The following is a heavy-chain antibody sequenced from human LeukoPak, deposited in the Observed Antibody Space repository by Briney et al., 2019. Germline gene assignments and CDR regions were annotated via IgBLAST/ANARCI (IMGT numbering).Heavy chain of an antibody. CDR3: AKRSDYGGNWNYLDY. D-gene: IGHD4-23*01. J-gene: IGHJ4*02. CDR1: GFTFSSNG. CDR2: ISGSDGST. Sequence: GGSLRLSCAASGFTFSSNGMSWVRQAPGKGGEWVSAISGSDGSTYYADSVKGRFTISRDNSKNTLYLQMNSLRVEDTAVYYCAKRSDYGGNWNYLDYWGQGTLVTVSS. V-gene: IGHV3-23*01.